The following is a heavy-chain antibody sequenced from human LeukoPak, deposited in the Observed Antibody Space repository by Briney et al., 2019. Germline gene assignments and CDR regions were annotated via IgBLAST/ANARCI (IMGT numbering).Heavy chain of an antibody. D-gene: IGHD4-17*01. CDR3: ARATRVDYEYRGSWFDP. CDR2: INLDGSEK. V-gene: IGHV3-7*04. J-gene: IGHJ5*02. CDR1: GFTFNSYW. Sequence: GGSLRLSCAASGFTFNSYWMNWVRQAPGKGLEWVANINLDGSEKYYVDSVKGRFTISRDNAKNSLYLQMNSLRAEDTAVYYCARATRVDYEYRGSWFDPWGQGTLVTVSS.